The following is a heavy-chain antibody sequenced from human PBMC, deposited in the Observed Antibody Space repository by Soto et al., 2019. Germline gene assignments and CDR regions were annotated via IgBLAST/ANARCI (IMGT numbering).Heavy chain of an antibody. CDR3: ARDDVSSSWSDFISYYYYYGMDV. CDR1: GYTFTSYG. CDR2: INPNSGGT. V-gene: IGHV1-2*02. Sequence: GASVEVTCRACGYTFTSYGIRWVRQAPGQGLEWMGWINPNSGGTNYAQKFQGRVTMTRDTSISTAYMELSRLRSDDTAVYYCARDDVSSSWSDFISYYYYYGMDVWGQGTTVTVSS. J-gene: IGHJ6*02. D-gene: IGHD6-13*01.